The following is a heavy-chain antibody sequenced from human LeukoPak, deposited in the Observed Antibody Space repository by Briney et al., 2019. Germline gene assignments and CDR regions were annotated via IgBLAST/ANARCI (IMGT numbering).Heavy chain of an antibody. D-gene: IGHD5-12*01. Sequence: SETLSLTCTVSGGSISSHTYNRGWIRQPPGKGLEWIVIFWHSGSTYYNPSLQSRVTISVDTSKNLFSLKVTSVTAADTAVYYCASVPVPGPSGYSYFDYWGQGPLVTVSS. J-gene: IGHJ4*02. CDR1: GGSISSHTYN. V-gene: IGHV4-39*01. CDR3: ASVPVPGPSGYSYFDY. CDR2: FWHSGST.